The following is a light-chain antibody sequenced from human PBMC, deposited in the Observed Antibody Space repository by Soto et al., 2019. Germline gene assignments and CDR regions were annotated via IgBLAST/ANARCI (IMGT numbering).Light chain of an antibody. CDR2: KAS. Sequence: DIQLTQSPSTLAASVGDRVSITCRASQSINSWLAWYQQKPGKAPNLLIYKASSLKSGVPSRFSGSGAETEFTLTISRLQPDDFATYYCQHYNSYSEAFGQGTKVDIK. CDR1: QSINSW. J-gene: IGKJ1*01. CDR3: QHYNSYSEA. V-gene: IGKV1-5*03.